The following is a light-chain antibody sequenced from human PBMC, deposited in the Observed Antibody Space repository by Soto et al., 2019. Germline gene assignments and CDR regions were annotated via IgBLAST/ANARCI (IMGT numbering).Light chain of an antibody. CDR2: DAS. CDR1: QSVSSS. V-gene: IGKV3-11*01. J-gene: IGKJ4*01. Sequence: EIVLTQSPATLSLSPGERATLSCRASQSVSSSLAWYQQKPGQTPRLLIYDASNRATGIPARFSGSRSGTDFALTIGSLEPEDFAVYYCRQRSNWPLSFGGGTKVEIK. CDR3: RQRSNWPLS.